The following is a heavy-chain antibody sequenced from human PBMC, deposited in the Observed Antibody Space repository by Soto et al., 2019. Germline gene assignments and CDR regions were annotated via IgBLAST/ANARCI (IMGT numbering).Heavy chain of an antibody. J-gene: IGHJ4*02. Sequence: SETLSLTCTVSGASVTSDDYYWTWIRQPPGKALEWIGYIYYSGSTNYNPSLKSRVTISVDTSKNQFSLKLSSVTAADTAVYYCARGARSSSWYLGSYYFDYWGQGTLVTVSS. CDR2: IYYSGST. CDR3: ARGARSSSWYLGSYYFDY. CDR1: GASVTSDDYY. D-gene: IGHD6-13*01. V-gene: IGHV4-61*08.